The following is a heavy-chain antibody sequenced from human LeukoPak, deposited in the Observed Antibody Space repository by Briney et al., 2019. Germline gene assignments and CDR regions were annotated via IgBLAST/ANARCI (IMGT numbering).Heavy chain of an antibody. CDR3: ARDLAAAGEFGVDWFDP. Sequence: SETLSLTCAVYGGSFRGYYWSWIRQPPGKGLEWIGEINHSGSTNYNPSLKSRVTISVDTSKNQFSLKLSSVTAADTAVYYCARDLAAAGEFGVDWFDPWGQGTLVTVSS. CDR2: INHSGST. CDR1: GGSFRGYY. D-gene: IGHD6-13*01. V-gene: IGHV4-34*01. J-gene: IGHJ5*02.